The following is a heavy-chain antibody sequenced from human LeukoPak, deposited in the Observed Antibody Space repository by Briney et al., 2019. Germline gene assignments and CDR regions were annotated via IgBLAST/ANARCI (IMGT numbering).Heavy chain of an antibody. Sequence: GESLKISCKGSGYSFTSYWIGWVRQMPGKGLEWMGVIYPGDSDTRYSPSFQGQVTISADKSISTAYLQWSSLKASDTAMYYCARGTIRRGSPFDYWGQGTLVTVSS. CDR1: GYSFTSYW. D-gene: IGHD3-9*01. V-gene: IGHV5-51*01. CDR2: IYPGDSDT. CDR3: ARGTIRRGSPFDY. J-gene: IGHJ4*02.